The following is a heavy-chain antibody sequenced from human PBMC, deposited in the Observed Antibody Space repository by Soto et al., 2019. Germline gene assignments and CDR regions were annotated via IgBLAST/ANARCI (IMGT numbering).Heavy chain of an antibody. CDR3: VKEYCRSIGCSTSTTFDY. J-gene: IGHJ4*02. D-gene: IGHD2-2*01. V-gene: IGHV3-64D*08. Sequence: GGSLRLSCSASGFTFSSYAMHWVRQAPGKGLEYVSAISSNGGSTYYADSVKGRFTISRDNSKSTLNLQMSSLRAEDTAVYYCVKEYCRSIGCSTSTTFDYWGQGTLVTVSS. CDR2: ISSNGGST. CDR1: GFTFSSYA.